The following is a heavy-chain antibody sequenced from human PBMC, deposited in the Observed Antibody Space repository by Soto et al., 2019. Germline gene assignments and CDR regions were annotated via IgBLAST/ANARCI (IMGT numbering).Heavy chain of an antibody. CDR2: IFHTGST. CDR1: GDSFSSYY. D-gene: IGHD3-10*01. Sequence: PSETLSLTCTVSGDSFSSYYWAWIRQPPGKGLEWIASIFHTGSTNYNPSLKSRVTISVDTSRNQVSLKLRSVTAADTAVYYCAALDGALDYWDQGTLVTVSS. J-gene: IGHJ4*02. V-gene: IGHV4-59*01. CDR3: AALDGALDY.